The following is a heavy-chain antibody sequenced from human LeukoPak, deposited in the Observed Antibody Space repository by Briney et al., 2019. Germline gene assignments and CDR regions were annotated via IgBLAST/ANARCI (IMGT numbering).Heavy chain of an antibody. J-gene: IGHJ3*02. V-gene: IGHV1-2*04. Sequence: ASVKVSCKASGYTFTGYYMHWVRQAPGQGLEWMGWINPNSGGTNYAQKFQGWVTMTRDTSISTAYMELSRLRSDDTAVYYCARERVRGHSDRDAFDIWGQGTMITVSS. CDR3: ARERVRGHSDRDAFDI. D-gene: IGHD3-10*01. CDR1: GYTFTGYY. CDR2: INPNSGGT.